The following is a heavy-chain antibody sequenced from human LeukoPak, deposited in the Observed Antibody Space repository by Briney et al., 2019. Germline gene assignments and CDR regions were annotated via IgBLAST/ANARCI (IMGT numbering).Heavy chain of an antibody. CDR2: INHSGST. CDR3: ARKAWDIVVVPAATNWFDP. D-gene: IGHD2-2*01. Sequence: SETLSLTCAVYGGTFSGYYWSWIRQPPGKGLEWMGEINHSGSTNYNSSLKSRVTISVDTSKNQCSLKLSSVTAADTAVYYCARKAWDIVVVPAATNWFDPWGQGTLVTVSS. J-gene: IGHJ5*02. V-gene: IGHV4-34*01. CDR1: GGTFSGYY.